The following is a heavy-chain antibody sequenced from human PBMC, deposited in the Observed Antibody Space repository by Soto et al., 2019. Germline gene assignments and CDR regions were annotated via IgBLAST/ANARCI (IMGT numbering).Heavy chain of an antibody. Sequence: QVQLVQSGAEVKKPGSSVKVSCKASGGTFSSYTISWVRQAPGQGLEWMGRIIPILGIANYAQKFQGRVTSTADKSTSTAYMELCSLRCEDTAVDYCARDEGDSSGYYYYFDYWGQGTLVTVSS. V-gene: IGHV1-69*08. CDR2: IIPILGIA. CDR3: ARDEGDSSGYYYYFDY. D-gene: IGHD3-22*01. CDR1: GGTFSSYT. J-gene: IGHJ4*02.